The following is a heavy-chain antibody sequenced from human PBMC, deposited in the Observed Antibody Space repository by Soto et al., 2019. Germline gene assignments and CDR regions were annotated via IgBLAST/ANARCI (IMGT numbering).Heavy chain of an antibody. CDR2: MYNSGST. CDR1: GGSISSFY. Sequence: SETLSLTCTVSGGSISSFYWTWIRQPPGKGLEWIGFMYNSGSTHYNPSLKSRVTISLDTSKNQFSLNLRSVTAADTAVYYCASMGYHYGSGSYPLDYWGQGTLVTSPQ. J-gene: IGHJ4*02. D-gene: IGHD3-10*01. CDR3: ASMGYHYGSGSYPLDY. V-gene: IGHV4-59*08.